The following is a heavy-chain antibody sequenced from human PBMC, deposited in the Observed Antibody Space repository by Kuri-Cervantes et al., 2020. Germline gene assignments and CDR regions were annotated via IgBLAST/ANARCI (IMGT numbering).Heavy chain of an antibody. D-gene: IGHD3-10*01. CDR3: AKDVDYYGSGSYYNSWFDP. CDR2: ISYDGSNK. V-gene: IGHV3-30*18. Sequence: GESLKISCAASGFTFSSYGMHWVRQAPGKGLEWVAVISYDGSNKYYADSVKGRFTISRDNSKNTLYLQMNSLRAEDTAVYYCAKDVDYYGSGSYYNSWFDPWGQGTLVTVSS. J-gene: IGHJ5*02. CDR1: GFTFSSYG.